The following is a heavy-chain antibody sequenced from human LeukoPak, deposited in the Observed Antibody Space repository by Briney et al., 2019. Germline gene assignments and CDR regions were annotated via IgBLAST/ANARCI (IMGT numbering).Heavy chain of an antibody. Sequence: KTSETLSLTCTVSGGSISSYYWSWIRQPAGKGLEWIGRTYTSGSTNYNPSLKSRVTMSVDTSKNQFSLKLSSVTAADTAVYYCARVEGGRAKGWWFDPWGQGTLVTVSS. CDR2: TYTSGST. J-gene: IGHJ5*02. CDR1: GGSISSYY. D-gene: IGHD2-15*01. CDR3: ARVEGGRAKGWWFDP. V-gene: IGHV4-4*07.